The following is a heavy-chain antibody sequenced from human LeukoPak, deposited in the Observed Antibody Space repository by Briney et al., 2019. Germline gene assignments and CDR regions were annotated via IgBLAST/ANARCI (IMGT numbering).Heavy chain of an antibody. CDR2: IYYSGST. CDR1: GGSISSYY. Sequence: SETLSLTCTVSGGSISSYYWGWIRQPPGKGLEWIGSIYYSGSTYYNPSLKSRVTISVDTSKNQFSLKLSSVTAADTAVYYCARGPYSSSRAIDYWGQGTLVTVSS. D-gene: IGHD6-13*01. V-gene: IGHV4-39*07. CDR3: ARGPYSSSRAIDY. J-gene: IGHJ4*02.